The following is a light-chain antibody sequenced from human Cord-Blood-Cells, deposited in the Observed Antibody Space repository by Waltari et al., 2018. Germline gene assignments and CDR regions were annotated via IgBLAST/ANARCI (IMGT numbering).Light chain of an antibody. CDR1: QSISSY. CDR3: QQSYSTPRT. CDR2: AAS. V-gene: IGKV1-39*01. J-gene: IGKJ1*01. Sequence: DLQMPQSPSSLSASVGERVSITCRASQSISSYLNWYQQKPRKAPTLLIYAASRLQSGVPSRCRGRGSWTEFTLTISSLQPEDFATYYCQQSYSTPRTFGQGTKVEIK.